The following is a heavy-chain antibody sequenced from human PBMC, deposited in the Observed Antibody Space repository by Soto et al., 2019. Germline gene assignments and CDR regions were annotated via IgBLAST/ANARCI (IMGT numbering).Heavy chain of an antibody. V-gene: IGHV3-53*01. CDR3: ARRGYSYPSGMDV. J-gene: IGHJ6*02. D-gene: IGHD5-18*01. CDR2: IYSGGST. CDR1: GFTVSSNY. Sequence: GGSLRLSCAASGFTVSSNYMSWVRQAPGKGLEWVSVIYSGGSTYYADSVKGRFTISRDNSKNTLYLQMNSLRAEDTAVYYCARRGYSYPSGMDVWGQGTTVTVSS.